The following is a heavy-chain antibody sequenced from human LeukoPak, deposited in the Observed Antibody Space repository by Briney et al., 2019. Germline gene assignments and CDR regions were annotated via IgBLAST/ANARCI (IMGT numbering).Heavy chain of an antibody. CDR1: GGSISSYY. CDR3: ARGYYYDSSGYYFDAFDI. J-gene: IGHJ3*02. CDR2: IYYSGNT. V-gene: IGHV4-59*12. Sequence: SETLSLTWTVSGGSISSYYWSWIRQPPGKGLEWIGHIYYSGNTNYNPSLKTRVTISVDTSKNQFSLKLSSVTAADTAVYYCARGYYYDSSGYYFDAFDIWGQGTMVTVSS. D-gene: IGHD3-22*01.